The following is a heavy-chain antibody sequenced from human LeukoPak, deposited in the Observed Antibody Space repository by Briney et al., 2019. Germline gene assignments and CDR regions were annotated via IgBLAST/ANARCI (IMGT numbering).Heavy chain of an antibody. CDR2: IYYSGST. Sequence: SGTLSLTCTVSGGSISSYYWSWIRQPPGKGLEWIGYIYYSGSTNYNPSLKSRVTISVDTSKNQFSLKLSSVTAADTAVYYCARISVVPAAMVFDPWGQGTLVTVSS. V-gene: IGHV4-59*01. CDR3: ARISVVPAAMVFDP. J-gene: IGHJ5*02. D-gene: IGHD2-2*01. CDR1: GGSISSYY.